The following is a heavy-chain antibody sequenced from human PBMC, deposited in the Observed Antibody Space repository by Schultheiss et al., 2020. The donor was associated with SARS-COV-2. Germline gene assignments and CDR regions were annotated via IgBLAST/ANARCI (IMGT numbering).Heavy chain of an antibody. CDR1: GFTFNSYA. CDR2: ISGSGGST. V-gene: IGHV3-23*01. CDR3: ARVRRSSWYYYGMDV. J-gene: IGHJ6*02. Sequence: GGSLRLSCAASGFTFNSYAMSWVRQAPGKGLEWVSAISGSGGSTYYADSVKGRFTISRDNSKNSLYLQMNSLRAEDTAVYYCARVRRSSWYYYGMDVWGQGTTVTVSS. D-gene: IGHD6-13*01.